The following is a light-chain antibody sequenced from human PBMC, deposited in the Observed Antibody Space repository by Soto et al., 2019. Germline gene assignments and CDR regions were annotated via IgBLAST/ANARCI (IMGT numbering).Light chain of an antibody. J-gene: IGKJ1*01. CDR3: MQASHCPRT. Sequence: DVVMTQSPLSLPVTLGQSASISCRASQSLVYSDGNTYLDWFQQRPGHSPRRQLYRVSNRESGVPARVSGRGSGADFTLKISRVEAEDVDVYYCMQASHCPRTFGQGTKVDIK. V-gene: IGKV2-30*01. CDR1: QSLVYSDGNTY. CDR2: RVS.